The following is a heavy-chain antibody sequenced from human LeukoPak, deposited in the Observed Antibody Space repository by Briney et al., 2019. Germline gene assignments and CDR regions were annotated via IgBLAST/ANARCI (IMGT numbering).Heavy chain of an antibody. V-gene: IGHV1-18*01. CDR3: ARDWAYYGGNFRGQIDY. D-gene: IGHD2-21*02. J-gene: IGHJ4*02. CDR1: GYTFTSYG. CDR2: ISAYNGNT. Sequence: GASVKVSCKASGYTFTSYGISWVRQAPGQGLEWMGWISAYNGNTNYAQKLQGRVTMTTDTSTSTAYTELRSLRSDDTAVYYCARDWAYYGGNFRGQIDYWGQGTLVTVSS.